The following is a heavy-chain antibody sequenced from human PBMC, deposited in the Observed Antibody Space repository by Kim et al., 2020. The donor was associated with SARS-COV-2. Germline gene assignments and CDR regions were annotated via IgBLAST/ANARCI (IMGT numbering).Heavy chain of an antibody. Sequence: SETLSLTCTVSGGSISSGGYYWSWIRQHPGKGLEWIGYIYYSGSTYYNPSLKSRVTISVDTSKNQFSLKLSSVTAADTAVYYCARVIVVVPAAPSRNEYYFDYWGQETLVTVSS. J-gene: IGHJ4*02. V-gene: IGHV4-31*03. CDR1: GGSISSGGYY. CDR2: IYYSGST. D-gene: IGHD2-2*01. CDR3: ARVIVVVPAAPSRNEYYFDY.